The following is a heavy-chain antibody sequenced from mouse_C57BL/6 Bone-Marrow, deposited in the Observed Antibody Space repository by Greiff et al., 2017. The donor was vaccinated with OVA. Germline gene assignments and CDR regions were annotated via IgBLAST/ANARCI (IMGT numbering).Heavy chain of an antibody. Sequence: VQLQQSGPELVKPGASVKISCKASGYAFSSSWMNWVKQRPGKGLEWIGRIYPGDGDTNYNGKFKGKATLTADKSSSTAYMQLSSLTSEDSAVYFWARHEDGYDASYFDYGGQGTTLTVSS. CDR1: GYAFSSSW. D-gene: IGHD2-2*01. CDR2: IYPGDGDT. CDR3: ARHEDGYDASYFDY. V-gene: IGHV1-82*01. J-gene: IGHJ2*01.